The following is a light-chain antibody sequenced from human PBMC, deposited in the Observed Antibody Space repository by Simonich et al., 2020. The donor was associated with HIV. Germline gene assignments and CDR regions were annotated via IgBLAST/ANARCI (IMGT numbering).Light chain of an antibody. J-gene: IGKJ2*01. CDR2: VAS. Sequence: EIVMTQSPATLSVSPGEKATLPCRASQSVSTNLAWYQQKPGQAPRLFIYVASIRATGIPARFSGSGSGTEFTLTISSMQSEDFAVYYCQQYNNLPLFFGQGTKLEIK. V-gene: IGKV3-15*01. CDR1: QSVSTN. CDR3: QQYNNLPLF.